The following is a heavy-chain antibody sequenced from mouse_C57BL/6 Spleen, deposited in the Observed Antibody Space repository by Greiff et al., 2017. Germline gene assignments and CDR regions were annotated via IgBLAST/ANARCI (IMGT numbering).Heavy chain of an antibody. V-gene: IGHV2-6*01. Sequence: VQGVESGPGLVAPSQSLSITCTVSGFSLTSYGVDWVRQSPGKGLEWLGVIWGVGSTNYNSAFKSRLSISKDNSKSQVFLKMNSLQTDDTAMYYCASGVYSRMDYWGQGTLVAVSS. D-gene: IGHD2-12*01. J-gene: IGHJ4*01. CDR1: GFSLTSYG. CDR2: IWGVGST. CDR3: ASGVYSRMDY.